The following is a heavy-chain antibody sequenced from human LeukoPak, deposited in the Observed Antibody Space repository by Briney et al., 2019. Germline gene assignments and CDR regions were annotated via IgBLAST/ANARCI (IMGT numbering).Heavy chain of an antibody. J-gene: IGHJ4*02. Sequence: GGSLRLSCAASGFTFSNYWMSWVRQAPGKGLEWVANIIQQGSENYYVDSVRGRFTISRDNAQNSVFLQMNSLRAEDTAVYYCARATYYDSSGYWGYYFDYWGQGTLVTVSS. CDR1: GFTFSNYW. CDR3: ARATYYDSSGYWGYYFDY. CDR2: IIQQGSEN. V-gene: IGHV3-7*01. D-gene: IGHD3-22*01.